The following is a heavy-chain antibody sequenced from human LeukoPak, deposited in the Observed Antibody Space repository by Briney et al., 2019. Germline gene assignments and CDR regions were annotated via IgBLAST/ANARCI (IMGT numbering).Heavy chain of an antibody. CDR3: AKGHAAVAGNRWFDS. D-gene: IGHD6-19*01. V-gene: IGHV3-30*02. CDR2: IRDDGSNK. CDR1: GFTFSRYG. J-gene: IGHJ5*01. Sequence: QPGGSLRLSCAASGFTFSRYGMHWVRQAPGKGLEWVTFIRDDGSNKYYGDSVKGRFTISRDNSKNTLYLQMDSLRAEDTAVYYCAKGHAAVAGNRWFDSWGQGILVTVSS.